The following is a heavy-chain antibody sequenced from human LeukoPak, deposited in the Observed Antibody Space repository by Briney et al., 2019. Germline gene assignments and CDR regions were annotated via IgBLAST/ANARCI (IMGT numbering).Heavy chain of an antibody. CDR3: AKDKVAAAGRYFDY. CDR1: GFTFSIYG. J-gene: IGHJ4*02. CDR2: ISYDGSNK. Sequence: GGSLRLSCAASGFTFSIYGMHWVRQAPGKGLEWVALISYDGSNKYFADSVKGRFTISRDNSENTLYLQMHSLRAEDTAVYYCAKDKVAAAGRYFDYWGQGTLVTVSS. D-gene: IGHD6-13*01. V-gene: IGHV3-30*18.